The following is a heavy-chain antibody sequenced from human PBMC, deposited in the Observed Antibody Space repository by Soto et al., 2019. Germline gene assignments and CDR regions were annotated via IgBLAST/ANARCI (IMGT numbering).Heavy chain of an antibody. Sequence: SETLSLTCTVFGGSISSYYWSWIRQPPGKGLEWIGYIYYSGSTNYNPSLKSRVTISVDTSKNQFSLKLSSVTAADTAVYYCARVPGYDYSYYFDYWGQGTLVTVSS. CDR2: IYYSGST. V-gene: IGHV4-59*01. J-gene: IGHJ4*02. D-gene: IGHD5-12*01. CDR1: GGSISSYY. CDR3: ARVPGYDYSYYFDY.